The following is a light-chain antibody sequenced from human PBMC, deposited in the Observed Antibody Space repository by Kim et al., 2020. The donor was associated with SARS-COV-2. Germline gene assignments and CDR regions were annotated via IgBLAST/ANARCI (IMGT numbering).Light chain of an antibody. Sequence: VSPGERATLSCRASQSVSNTLAWYQQKPGQAPRLLIYGASTRATDIPARFSDSGSGTEFTLTINSLQSEDFAVYYCQQYSNWPRTFGPGTKVDIK. CDR3: QQYSNWPRT. CDR2: GAS. J-gene: IGKJ1*01. CDR1: QSVSNT. V-gene: IGKV3-15*01.